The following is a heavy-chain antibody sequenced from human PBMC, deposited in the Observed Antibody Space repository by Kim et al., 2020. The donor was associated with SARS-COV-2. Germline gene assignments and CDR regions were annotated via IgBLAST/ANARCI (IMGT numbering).Heavy chain of an antibody. J-gene: IGHJ4*02. Sequence: ASVKVSCKASGYTFTSYGISWVRQAPGQGLEWMGWISAYNGNTNYAQKLQGRVTMTTDTSTSTAYMELRSLRSDDTAVYYCARVWEVVPAATVVPNFDYWGQGTLVTVSS. CDR3: ARVWEVVPAATVVPNFDY. CDR2: ISAYNGNT. V-gene: IGHV1-18*01. CDR1: GYTFTSYG. D-gene: IGHD2-2*01.